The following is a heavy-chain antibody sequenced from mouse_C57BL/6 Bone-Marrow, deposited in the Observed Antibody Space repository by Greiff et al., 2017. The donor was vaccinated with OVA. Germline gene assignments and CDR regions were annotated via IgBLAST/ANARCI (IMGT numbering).Heavy chain of an antibody. V-gene: IGHV1-54*01. J-gene: IGHJ4*01. CDR2: INPGSGGT. Sequence: VKLMESGAELVRPGTSVKVSCKASGYAFTNYLIEWVKQRPGQGLEWIGVINPGSGGTNYNEKFKGKATLTADKSSSTAYMQLSSLTSEDSAVYCCASPLYYGSSSHAMDYWGQGTSVTVSS. D-gene: IGHD1-1*01. CDR1: GYAFTNYL. CDR3: ASPLYYGSSSHAMDY.